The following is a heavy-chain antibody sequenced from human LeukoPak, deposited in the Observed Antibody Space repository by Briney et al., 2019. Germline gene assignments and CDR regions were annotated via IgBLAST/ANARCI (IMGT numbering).Heavy chain of an antibody. D-gene: IGHD2-15*01. CDR3: ARGLHRRCSGGICYQPFDY. Sequence: GGSLRLSCAASGFIFSNYAMHWVRQAPGKGLEWVALISSDGSKIYYADSVKGRFTISRDNSRNTLYLQTNSLRAEDSAVYYCARGLHRRCSGGICYQPFDYWGQGTLVTVSS. V-gene: IGHV3-30*04. CDR2: ISSDGSKI. J-gene: IGHJ4*02. CDR1: GFIFSNYA.